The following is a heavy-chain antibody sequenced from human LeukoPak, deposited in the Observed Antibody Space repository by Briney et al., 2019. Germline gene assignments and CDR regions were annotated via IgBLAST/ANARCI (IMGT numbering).Heavy chain of an antibody. CDR1: GFTFSSYA. D-gene: IGHD2-15*01. V-gene: IGHV3-23*01. Sequence: GGSLRLSCAASGFTFSSYAMSWVRQAPRNGLEWVSAISGSVGSTYYADSEKGRFTISRDNSKNTLYLQMNSLRAEDTAVYYCANKYCSGGSCHWGQGTLVTVSS. CDR2: ISGSVGST. CDR3: ANKYCSGGSCH. J-gene: IGHJ4*02.